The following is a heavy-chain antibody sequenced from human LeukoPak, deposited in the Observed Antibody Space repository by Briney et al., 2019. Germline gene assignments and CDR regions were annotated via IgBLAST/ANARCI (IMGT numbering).Heavy chain of an antibody. CDR3: ARVSRGNSVGGDY. D-gene: IGHD4-23*01. CDR2: IHYTGST. Sequence: SETLSLTCTVSGGSISSYYWSWIRQPPRKGLEWIGYIHYTGSTNYNPSLKSRVTISVDTSKNQFSLRLSSVTAADTAVYYCARVSRGNSVGGDYWGQGTLVTVPS. CDR1: GGSISSYY. V-gene: IGHV4-59*01. J-gene: IGHJ4*02.